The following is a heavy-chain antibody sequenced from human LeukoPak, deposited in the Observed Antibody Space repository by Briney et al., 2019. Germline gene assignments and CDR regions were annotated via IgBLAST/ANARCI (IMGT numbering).Heavy chain of an antibody. CDR2: ISAYNGNT. CDR1: GYTFTSYG. CDR3: ARKYYDFWSGYPYYYYYMDV. V-gene: IGHV1-18*01. Sequence: GASVKVSCKASGYTFTSYGISWVRQAPGQGLEWMGWISAYNGNTNYAQKLQGRVTMTTDTSTSTAYMELRSLRSDDTAVYYCARKYYDFWSGYPYYYYYMDVWGKGTTVTVSS. J-gene: IGHJ6*03. D-gene: IGHD3-3*01.